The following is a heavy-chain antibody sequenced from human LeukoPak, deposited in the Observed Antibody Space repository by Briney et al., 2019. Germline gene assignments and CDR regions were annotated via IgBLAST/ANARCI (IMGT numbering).Heavy chain of an antibody. J-gene: IGHJ5*02. CDR3: ARETSLKDWFDP. CDR2: INHSGST. CDR1: GGSFSGYY. Sequence: SETLSLTCAVYGGSFSGYYWSWIRQPPGKGLEWIGEINHSGSTNYNPSLKSRVTMSVDTSKNQFSLKLSSVTAADTAVYYCARETSLKDWFDPWGQGTLVTVSS. V-gene: IGHV4-34*01.